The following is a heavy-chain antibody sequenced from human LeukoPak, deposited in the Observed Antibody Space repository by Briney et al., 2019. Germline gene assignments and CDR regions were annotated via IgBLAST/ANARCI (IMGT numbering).Heavy chain of an antibody. CDR2: ISGSGGST. Sequence: PGRSLRLSCAASGFTFSSYAMSCVRQAPGKGLEWVSAISGSGGSTYYADSVKGRFTISRDNSKSTLYLQMNSLRAEDTAVYYRAPRPDYGDYWGQGTLVTVSS. CDR3: APRPDYGDY. V-gene: IGHV3-23*01. J-gene: IGHJ4*02. CDR1: GFTFSSYA.